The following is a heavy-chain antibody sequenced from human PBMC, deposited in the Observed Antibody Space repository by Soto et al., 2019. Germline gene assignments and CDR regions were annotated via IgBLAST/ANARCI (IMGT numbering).Heavy chain of an antibody. Sequence: PGGSLRLSCAASGFTFSSYSMNWVRQAPGKGLEWVSSISSSSSYIYYADSVKGRFTISRDNAKNPLYLQMNSLRAEDTAVYYCARDELMDFDWFPQGPYYFDYWGQGTLVTVSS. CDR2: ISSSSSYI. CDR1: GFTFSSYS. J-gene: IGHJ4*02. CDR3: ARDELMDFDWFPQGPYYFDY. D-gene: IGHD3-9*01. V-gene: IGHV3-21*01.